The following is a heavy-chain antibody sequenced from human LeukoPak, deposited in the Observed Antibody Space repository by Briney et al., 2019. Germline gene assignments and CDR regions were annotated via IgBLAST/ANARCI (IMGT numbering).Heavy chain of an antibody. D-gene: IGHD6-19*01. CDR3: ARAGYSSGWSGAFDI. CDR2: IYHSGST. J-gene: IGHJ3*02. V-gene: IGHV4-4*02. CDR1: GGSISSSNW. Sequence: SETLSLTCAVSGGSISSSNWWSWVRQPPGKGLEWIGEIYHSGSTNYNPSLKSRVTISVEKSKNQFSLKLSSVTAADTAVYYCARAGYSSGWSGAFDIWGQGTMVTVSS.